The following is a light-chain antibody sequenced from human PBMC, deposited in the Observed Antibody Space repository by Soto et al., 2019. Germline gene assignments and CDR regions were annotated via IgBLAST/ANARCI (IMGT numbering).Light chain of an antibody. J-gene: IGLJ2*01. CDR3: QSYDSSLSVVV. CDR1: SSNIGAGYD. Sequence: QSVLTQPPSVSGAPGQRVTISCTGSSSNIGAGYDVHWYQQLPGTAPKLLIYGNSNRPSGVPDRFSGSKSGTSASLAITGLQAEDGADYYCQSYDSSLSVVVFGGGNKLTVL. CDR2: GNS. V-gene: IGLV1-40*01.